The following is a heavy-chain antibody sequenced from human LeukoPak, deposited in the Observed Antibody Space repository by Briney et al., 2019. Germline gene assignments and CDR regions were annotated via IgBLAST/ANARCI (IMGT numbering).Heavy chain of an antibody. Sequence: GGSLRLSCAASGFTFSSYSMNWVRQAPGKGLEWVSSISSSSSYMYYADSVKGRFTISRDNAKNSLYLQMNSLRAEDTAVYYCARVVNYYFDYWGQGTLVTVSS. D-gene: IGHD2/OR15-2a*01. V-gene: IGHV3-21*01. CDR2: ISSSSSYM. CDR1: GFTFSSYS. J-gene: IGHJ4*02. CDR3: ARVVNYYFDY.